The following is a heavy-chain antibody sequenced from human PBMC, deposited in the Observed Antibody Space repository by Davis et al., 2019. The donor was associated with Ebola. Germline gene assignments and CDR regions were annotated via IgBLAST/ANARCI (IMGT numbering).Heavy chain of an antibody. CDR3: TMTTVMVDY. J-gene: IGHJ4*02. CDR2: IRSKANSYAT. Sequence: GESLKISCAASGFTFSGSAMHWVRQASGKGLEWVGRIRSKANSYATAYAASVKGRFTISGDDSKNTAYLQMNSLKTEDTAVYYCTMTTVMVDYWGQGTLVTVSS. V-gene: IGHV3-73*01. D-gene: IGHD4-17*01. CDR1: GFTFSGSA.